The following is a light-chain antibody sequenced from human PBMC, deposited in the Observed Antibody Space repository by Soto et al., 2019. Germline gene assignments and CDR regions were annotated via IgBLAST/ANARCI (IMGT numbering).Light chain of an antibody. CDR1: QGISSY. CDR2: AAS. V-gene: IGKV1-8*01. J-gene: IGKJ1*01. CDR3: QQYTKRWT. Sequence: AIRMTQSPSSFSASTGDRVTITCRASQGISSYLAWYQQKPGKAPKLLIYAASTLQSGVPSRFSGSGSGTDFTLTISCLQSEDFATYYCQQYTKRWTFGQGTKVEIK.